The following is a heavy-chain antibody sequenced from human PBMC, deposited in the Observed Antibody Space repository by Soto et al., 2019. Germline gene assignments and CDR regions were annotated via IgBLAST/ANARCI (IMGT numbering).Heavy chain of an antibody. J-gene: IGHJ6*02. CDR1: GGTLSSYA. V-gene: IGHV1-69*01. D-gene: IGHD3-10*01. Sequence: QVQLVQSGAEVKKPGSSVKVSCKASGGTLSSYAISWVRQAPGQGLEWMGGIIPIFGTANYAQKFQGRVTITADESTSTAYMELSSLRSEDTAVYYCARAANYYGSGSYSTLYYYYGMDVWGQGTTVTVSS. CDR2: IIPIFGTA. CDR3: ARAANYYGSGSYSTLYYYYGMDV.